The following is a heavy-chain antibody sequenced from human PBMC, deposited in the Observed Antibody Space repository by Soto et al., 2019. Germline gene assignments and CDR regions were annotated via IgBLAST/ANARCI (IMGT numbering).Heavy chain of an antibody. V-gene: IGHV3-9*01. CDR1: GFTFDDYA. CDR3: AKGGPDGFCSGGRCYFDY. Sequence: EVQLVESGGGLVQPGRSLRLSCAASGFTFDDYAMHWVRRVPGKGLEWVSSISWNSNIIGYADSVKGRFTISRDNAKNSLYLQKNSLRPEDTAVYYCAKGGPDGFCSGGRCYFDYWGQGTLVTVSS. D-gene: IGHD2-15*01. J-gene: IGHJ4*02. CDR2: ISWNSNII.